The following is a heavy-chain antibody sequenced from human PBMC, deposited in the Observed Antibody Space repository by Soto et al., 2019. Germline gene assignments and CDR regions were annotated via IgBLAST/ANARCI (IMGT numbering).Heavy chain of an antibody. Sequence: QVRLEQSGPEVKKTGASVKVSCKASGYTFTSYGISWVRQAPGQGLEWMGWINIYSGDANYAQSFNDRVTMTRDTSTNTVYMEMRTLRSDDTAVYYCARALYYYDNSGLAYWGQGTLVTVSS. CDR3: ARALYYYDNSGLAY. V-gene: IGHV1-18*01. CDR1: GYTFTSYG. D-gene: IGHD3-22*01. CDR2: INIYSGDA. J-gene: IGHJ4*02.